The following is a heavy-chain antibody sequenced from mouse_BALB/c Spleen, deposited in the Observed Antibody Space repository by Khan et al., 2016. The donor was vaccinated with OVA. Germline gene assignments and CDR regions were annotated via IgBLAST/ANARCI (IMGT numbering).Heavy chain of an antibody. CDR1: GYSLTSYG. CDR3: ARLVDI. CDR2: IWAGGST. V-gene: IGHV2-9*02. J-gene: IGHJ2*01. D-gene: IGHD1-3*01. Sequence: QVQLQQSGPGLVAPSQSLSITCTVSGYSLTSYGVHWVSQPPGQGLEWLGVIWAGGSTNYNSANMSSLSISKDNTKSQVFLKMDSLQTDDTAMYYCARLVDIWGQGTTLTVSS.